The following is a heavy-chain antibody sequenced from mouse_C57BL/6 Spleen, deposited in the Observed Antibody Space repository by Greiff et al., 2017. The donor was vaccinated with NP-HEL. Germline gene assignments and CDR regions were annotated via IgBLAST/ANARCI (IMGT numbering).Heavy chain of an antibody. CDR2: ISSGSSTI. D-gene: IGHD4-1*02. J-gene: IGHJ2*01. CDR3: ATQLGEY. V-gene: IGHV5-17*01. CDR1: GFTFSDYG. Sequence: EVKLMESGGGLVKPGGSLKLSCAASGFTFSDYGMHWVRQATEKGLEWVAYISSGSSTIYYADTVKGRFTISRDNAKNTLFLQMTSLRSEDTAMYYCATQLGEYWGQGTTLTVSS.